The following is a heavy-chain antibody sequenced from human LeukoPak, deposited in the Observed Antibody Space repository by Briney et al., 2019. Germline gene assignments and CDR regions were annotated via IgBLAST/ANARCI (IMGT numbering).Heavy chain of an antibody. CDR1: GFTFSSYG. CDR2: IWYDGSNK. D-gene: IGHD2-15*01. CDR3: ARGCSGGGCPQGVAFDI. Sequence: GRSLRLSCAASGFTFSSYGMHWVRQAPGKGLEWVAVIWYDGSNKYYADSVKGRFTISRDNSKNTLYLQMNSLRAEDTAVYYCARGCSGGGCPQGVAFDIWGQGTMVTVSS. V-gene: IGHV3-33*01. J-gene: IGHJ3*02.